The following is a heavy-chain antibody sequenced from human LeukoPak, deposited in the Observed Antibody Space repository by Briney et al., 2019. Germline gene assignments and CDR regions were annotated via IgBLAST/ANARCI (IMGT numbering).Heavy chain of an antibody. D-gene: IGHD4-17*01. V-gene: IGHV3-30*02. J-gene: IGHJ6*03. CDR1: GSTFSTYG. Sequence: GGSLRLSCAASGSTFSTYGMHWVRQAPGKGLEWVAFIRYDGSDKYYADSVKGRFTISRDNSRNTLYLQMNSLRAEDTAVYYCAKGAGYGDLGYFYYMDVWGKGTTVTVSS. CDR3: AKGAGYGDLGYFYYMDV. CDR2: IRYDGSDK.